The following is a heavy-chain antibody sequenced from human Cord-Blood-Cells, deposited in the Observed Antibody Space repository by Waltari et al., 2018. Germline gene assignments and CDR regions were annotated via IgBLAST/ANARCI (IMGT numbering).Heavy chain of an antibody. CDR3: AISATNNWFDP. CDR1: GGSFSGYY. J-gene: IGHJ5*02. V-gene: IGHV4-34*01. Sequence: QVQLQQWGAGLLKPSETLSLTCAVYGGSFSGYYWSWIRQPPGKGLEWIGEINHSGSTNYNPSLKRRVTISVDTSKNQFSLKLSSVTAADTAVYYCAISATNNWFDPWGQGTLVTVSS. D-gene: IGHD5-12*01. CDR2: INHSGST.